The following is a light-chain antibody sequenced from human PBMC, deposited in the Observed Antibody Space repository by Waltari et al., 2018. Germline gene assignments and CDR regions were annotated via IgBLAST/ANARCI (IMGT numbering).Light chain of an antibody. CDR3: QQFGNSVVT. J-gene: IGKJ4*01. Sequence: EAVLTQSPGTLSLSPGERATPSCRASQSVSSSYLAWYQQKPGQAPRLLIYATSTRATGIPDRFSGSGSGTDFTLTISRLEPEDFAVYYCQQFGNSVVTFGGGAKVEIK. V-gene: IGKV3-20*01. CDR2: ATS. CDR1: QSVSSSY.